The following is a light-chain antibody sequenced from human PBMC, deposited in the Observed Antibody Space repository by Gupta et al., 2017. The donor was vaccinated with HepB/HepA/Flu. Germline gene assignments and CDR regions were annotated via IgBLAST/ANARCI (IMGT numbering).Light chain of an antibody. CDR3: HQDYTIKT. V-gene: IGKV4-1*01. J-gene: IGKJ1*01. CDR2: WAS. CDR1: QTIVYNSNNRNY. Sequence: DIVMTQSPDSLAVSLGEKATINCKSSQTIVYNSNNRNYLDWYQQKPGQPPKLIISWASTREYGVPDRFSGSGYVXDFSLTXSHRQDEDVAIYYSHQDYTIKTFGXGTKVEI.